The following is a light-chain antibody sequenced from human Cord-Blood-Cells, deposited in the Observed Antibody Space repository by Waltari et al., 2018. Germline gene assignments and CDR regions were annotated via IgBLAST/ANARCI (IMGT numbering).Light chain of an antibody. J-gene: IGLJ1*01. Sequence: QLALTQPASVSGPPGQSITISCTGTSSDVGSYNLVSWDQQHTGKAPKLMIYEGSKRHSGVSNRFSGSKSGNTASLTISGLQAEDEADYYCCSYAGSSTFVFGTGTKVTVL. CDR3: CSYAGSSTFV. CDR1: SSDVGSYNL. V-gene: IGLV2-23*03. CDR2: EGS.